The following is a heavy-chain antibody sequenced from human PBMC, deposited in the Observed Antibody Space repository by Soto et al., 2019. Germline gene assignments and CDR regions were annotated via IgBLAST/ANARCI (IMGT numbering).Heavy chain of an antibody. Sequence: SETLSLTCSVSGGSISSYYWSWIRQPPGKGLEWIGYIYYSGSTNYNPSLKSRVTISVDTSKNHFSRKLSSVSAVDTAVYYCARRYGKNAFDIWGQGIMVTVAS. V-gene: IGHV4-59*01. D-gene: IGHD5-18*01. J-gene: IGHJ3*02. CDR3: ARRYGKNAFDI. CDR1: GGSISSYY. CDR2: IYYSGST.